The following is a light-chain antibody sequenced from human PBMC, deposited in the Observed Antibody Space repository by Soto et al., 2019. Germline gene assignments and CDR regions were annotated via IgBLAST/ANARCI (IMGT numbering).Light chain of an antibody. CDR1: QSLFYSYNNYNY. Sequence: IVMTQSPDSLSVSLGERATINCKSSQSLFYSYNNYNYLAWYQQKPGQPPKVLIYWASTRASGVPDRFSGGGSGTEFTLTISSLQAEDVAVYYCQEYLNSLPAFGQGTKVDIK. CDR2: WAS. CDR3: QEYLNSLPA. V-gene: IGKV4-1*01. J-gene: IGKJ1*01.